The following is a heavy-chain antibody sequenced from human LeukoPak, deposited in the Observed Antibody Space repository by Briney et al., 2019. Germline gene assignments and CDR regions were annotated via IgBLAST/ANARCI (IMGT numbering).Heavy chain of an antibody. Sequence: ASVKVSCKASGYTFSNYDFNWVRQATGQGLEWMGWVSPYNGDTRYSQKFQGRVTLTTDTSTSTAYMELRSLTSDDTAVYYCARVGRSLRAFDIWGQGTMITVSS. J-gene: IGHJ3*02. D-gene: IGHD3-10*01. CDR1: GYTFSNYD. CDR2: VSPYNGDT. V-gene: IGHV1-18*01. CDR3: ARVGRSLRAFDI.